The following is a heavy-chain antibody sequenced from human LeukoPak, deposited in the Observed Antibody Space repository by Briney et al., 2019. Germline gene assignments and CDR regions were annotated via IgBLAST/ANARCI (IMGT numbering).Heavy chain of an antibody. J-gene: IGHJ1*01. D-gene: IGHD6-13*01. Sequence: PGGSLRLSCAASGFTFSSYWMSWVRQAPGKGLEWVASIKQDGSEKYYVDSVKGRFTISRDNAKNSLYLQMNSLRAEDTAVYYCARRGAAAGTGHFQHWGQGTLVTVSS. V-gene: IGHV3-7*03. CDR2: IKQDGSEK. CDR3: ARRGAAAGTGHFQH. CDR1: GFTFSSYW.